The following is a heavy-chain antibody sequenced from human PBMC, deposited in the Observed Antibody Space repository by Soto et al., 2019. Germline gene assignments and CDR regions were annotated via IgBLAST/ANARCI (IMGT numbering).Heavy chain of an antibody. CDR2: IYHSGST. CDR3: ARSESSSGWGLYYYYGMDV. Sequence: SETMSLTCSVSDGSISSNNLWSWVHQPPRGGLEWIGEIYHSGSTNYNPSLKSRVTISVDKSNNQFSLKLSSVTAADTAVYYCARSESSSGWGLYYYYGMDVWGQGTTVTVSS. J-gene: IGHJ6*02. D-gene: IGHD6-19*01. V-gene: IGHV4-4*02. CDR1: DGSISSNNL.